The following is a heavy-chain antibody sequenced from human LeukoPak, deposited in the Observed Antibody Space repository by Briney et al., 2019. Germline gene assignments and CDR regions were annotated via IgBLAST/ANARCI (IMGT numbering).Heavy chain of an antibody. J-gene: IGHJ4*02. Sequence: SETLSLTCAVYGGSFSGYYWSWIRQPPGKGLEWIGEINHSGSTNYNPSLKSRVTISVDTSKNQFSLKLSSVTAADTAVYNCARAGSYRYGSDYWGQGTLVTVSS. CDR2: INHSGST. CDR3: ARAGSYRYGSDY. V-gene: IGHV4-34*01. D-gene: IGHD4-17*01. CDR1: GGSFSGYY.